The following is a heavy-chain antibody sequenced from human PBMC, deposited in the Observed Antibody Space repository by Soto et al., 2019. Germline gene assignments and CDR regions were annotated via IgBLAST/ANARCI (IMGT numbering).Heavy chain of an antibody. Sequence: QVQLVESGGGVVQPGRSLRLSCAASGFTFSSYGMHWVRQAPGKGLEWVAVISYDGSNKYYADSVKGRFTISRDNSKNTMHLQRNSLRAEDTAVYYCSKERAVENYYYGMDVWGQGTTVTVSS. J-gene: IGHJ6*02. V-gene: IGHV3-30*18. CDR2: ISYDGSNK. CDR3: SKERAVENYYYGMDV. CDR1: GFTFSSYG.